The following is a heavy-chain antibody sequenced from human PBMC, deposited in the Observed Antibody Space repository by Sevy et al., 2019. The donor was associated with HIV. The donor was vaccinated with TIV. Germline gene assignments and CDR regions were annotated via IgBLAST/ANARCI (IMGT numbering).Heavy chain of an antibody. Sequence: SETLSLTCTVSGVSISTHSWSWLRPPPGKGLEYIGYIYYNGNANYNPSFQSRVTISGDTSMNQWSLKLTSVTAADTAVYYCARDMDNFYGMDVWGQGTTVTVSS. CDR1: GVSISTHS. CDR3: ARDMDNFYGMDV. V-gene: IGHV4-59*11. J-gene: IGHJ6*02. D-gene: IGHD3-10*01. CDR2: IYYNGNA.